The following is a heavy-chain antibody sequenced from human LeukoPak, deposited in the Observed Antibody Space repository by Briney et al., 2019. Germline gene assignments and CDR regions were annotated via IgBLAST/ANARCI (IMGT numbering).Heavy chain of an antibody. CDR1: GFSFSNAW. CDR3: ARDWARCGADCYSRADAFDI. D-gene: IGHD2-21*02. V-gene: IGHV3-15*07. Sequence: GGSLRLSCATSGFSFSNAWMNWVRQAPGKGLEWVGRIRSNSDGGTIDYAASVKDRFTLSRDDSKNTLYLQLNSLQTADTAVYYCARDWARCGADCYSRADAFDIWGQGTMVTVSS. CDR2: IRSNSDGGTI. J-gene: IGHJ3*02.